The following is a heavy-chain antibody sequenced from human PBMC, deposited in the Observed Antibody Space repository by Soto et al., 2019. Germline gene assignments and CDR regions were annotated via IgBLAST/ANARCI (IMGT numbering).Heavy chain of an antibody. Sequence: GGSLRLSCAASGFTFSSYWMHWVRQAPGKGLVWVSRIKFDGSNTDYADSVKGRFTISRDNAKNTLCLQMNSLRAEDTTLYYCARGVPNYYAMDVWGQGTTVTVSS. J-gene: IGHJ6*02. CDR1: GFTFSSYW. V-gene: IGHV3-74*01. CDR3: ARGVPNYYAMDV. CDR2: IKFDGSNT.